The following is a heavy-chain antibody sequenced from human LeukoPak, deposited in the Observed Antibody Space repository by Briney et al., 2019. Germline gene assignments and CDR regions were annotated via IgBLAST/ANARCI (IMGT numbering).Heavy chain of an antibody. Sequence: GGSLRLSCAASGFTFSIYGMHWVRQAPGKGLEWVALFSADGINIYYADSVKGRFTISRDNSKNTLYLQMNSLRAEDTAVYYCARGTFDYYDSSGLYYFDYWGQGTLVTVSS. J-gene: IGHJ4*02. CDR3: ARGTFDYYDSSGLYYFDY. V-gene: IGHV3-30*03. CDR1: GFTFSIYG. CDR2: FSADGINI. D-gene: IGHD3-22*01.